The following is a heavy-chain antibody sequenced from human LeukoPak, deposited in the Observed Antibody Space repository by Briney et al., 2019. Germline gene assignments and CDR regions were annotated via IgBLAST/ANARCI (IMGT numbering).Heavy chain of an antibody. CDR2: IHTTGGT. V-gene: IGHV4-4*07. Sequence: SETLSLACTVSGGSISSYYWSWIRQPAGKGLEWIGRIHTTGGTRYNPSLKSRITMSLDASKNQFTLKLSSVTAADTAVYYCARDLALGYCPSSSCSSPLFDYWGQGTLVTVSS. D-gene: IGHD2-2*01. CDR1: GGSISSYY. J-gene: IGHJ4*02. CDR3: ARDLALGYCPSSSCSSPLFDY.